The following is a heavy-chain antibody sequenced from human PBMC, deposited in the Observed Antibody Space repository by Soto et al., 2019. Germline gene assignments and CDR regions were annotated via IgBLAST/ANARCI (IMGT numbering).Heavy chain of an antibody. Sequence: GASVKVSCKASGYTFTSYAMHWVRQAPGQRLEWMGWINAGNGNTKYSQKFQGRVTITRDTSASTAYMELSSLRSEDTAVYYCAVALNDYGDYEMPWTTNWFDPWGQGTLVTVSS. CDR2: INAGNGNT. D-gene: IGHD4-17*01. CDR3: AVALNDYGDYEMPWTTNWFDP. CDR1: GYTFTSYA. V-gene: IGHV1-3*01. J-gene: IGHJ5*02.